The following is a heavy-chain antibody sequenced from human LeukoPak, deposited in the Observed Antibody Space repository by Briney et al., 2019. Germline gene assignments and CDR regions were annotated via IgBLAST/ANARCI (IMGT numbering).Heavy chain of an antibody. Sequence: GGSLRLSCAASGFTFSSYAMSWVRQAPGKGLEWVSAISGSGGSTYYADSVKGRFTISRDNSKNTLYLKMNSLRAEDTAVYYCAKDFPPRLSGNLGLDYWGQGTLVTVSS. V-gene: IGHV3-23*01. CDR2: ISGSGGST. D-gene: IGHD5-12*01. CDR1: GFTFSSYA. J-gene: IGHJ4*02. CDR3: AKDFPPRLSGNLGLDY.